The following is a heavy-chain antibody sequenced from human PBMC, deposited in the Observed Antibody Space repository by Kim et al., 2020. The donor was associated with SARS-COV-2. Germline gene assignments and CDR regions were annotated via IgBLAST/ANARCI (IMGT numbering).Heavy chain of an antibody. D-gene: IGHD2-2*01. CDR2: ISWDSGSI. J-gene: IGHJ6*02. CDR3: AKAGYCSSTSFLDYYYYYGMDV. CDR1: GFTFDDYA. Sequence: GGSLRLSCAASGFTFDDYAMHWVRQAPGKGLEWVSGISWDSGSIGYADSVKGRFTISRDNAKNSLYLQMNSLRAEDTALYYCAKAGYCSSTSFLDYYYYYGMDVWGQGTTVTVSS. V-gene: IGHV3-9*01.